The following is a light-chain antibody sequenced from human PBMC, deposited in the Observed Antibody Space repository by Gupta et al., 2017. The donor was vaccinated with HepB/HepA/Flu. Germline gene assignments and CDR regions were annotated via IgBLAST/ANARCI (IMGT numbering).Light chain of an antibody. J-gene: IGKJ1*01. CDR2: AAS. CDR1: QSISVY. V-gene: IGKV1-39*01. Sequence: DIQTTQSPFSLSASIGDRVTITCRASQSISVYLNWYQQKSGKAPKLLIYAASNLQSGVPSRFSGSGSGTDFTLTITSLQPEDFATFYCLQTYRIPGTFGQGTKVEIK. CDR3: LQTYRIPGT.